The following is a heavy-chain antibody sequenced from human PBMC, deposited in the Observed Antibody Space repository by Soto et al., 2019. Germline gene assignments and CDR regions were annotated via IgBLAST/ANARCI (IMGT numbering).Heavy chain of an antibody. Sequence: PGGSLRLSCAASGFTVSSNYMSWVRQAPGKGLEWVSVIYSGGSTYYADSVKGRFTISRDNSKNTLYLQMNSPRAEDTAVYYCARGLDGRDGYNYEGNWFDPWGQGTLVTVSS. D-gene: IGHD5-12*01. CDR2: IYSGGST. V-gene: IGHV3-53*01. CDR1: GFTVSSNY. J-gene: IGHJ5*02. CDR3: ARGLDGRDGYNYEGNWFDP.